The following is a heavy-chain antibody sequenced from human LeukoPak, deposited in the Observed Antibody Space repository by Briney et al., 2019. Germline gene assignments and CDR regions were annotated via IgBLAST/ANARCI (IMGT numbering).Heavy chain of an antibody. Sequence: SETLSLTCTVYCGSISSSSYYWVWIRQPPGKGLEWIGSVYYSGSTHYNTSLQSRVTISVDTSKNQFSLKLSSATAADTAIYYCARHTGYCSGGCCYGYCHRWLQGTLVTVSS. V-gene: IGHV4-39*01. D-gene: IGHD2-15*01. J-gene: IGHJ1*01. CDR2: VYYSGST. CDR1: CGSISSSSYY. CDR3: ARHTGYCSGGCCYGYCHR.